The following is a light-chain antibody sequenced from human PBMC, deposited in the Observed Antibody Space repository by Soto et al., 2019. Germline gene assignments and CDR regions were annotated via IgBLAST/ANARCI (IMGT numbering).Light chain of an antibody. CDR3: PQYNNYPWP. CDR1: QSISSW. CDR2: DAS. Sequence: DIRISQTPSTLSASVGDRVTVTCRASQSISSWLAWYQQKPGKAPKLLIYDASSLESGVPSRFSGSGSGTEFTLTISSPQPDDFATYYCPQYNNYPWPSGQGTKVAIK. J-gene: IGKJ1*01. V-gene: IGKV1-5*01.